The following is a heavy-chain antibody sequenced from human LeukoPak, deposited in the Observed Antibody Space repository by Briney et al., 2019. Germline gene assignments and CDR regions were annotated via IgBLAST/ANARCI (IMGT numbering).Heavy chain of an antibody. CDR3: ARDTTGYSSGWYSSDI. CDR1: GYTFTSYG. Sequence: ASVKVSCKASGYTFTSYGISWVRQAPGQGLEWMGWISAYNGDTNYAQKLQGRVTMTTDTSTSTAYMELRSLRSDDTAVYYCARDTTGYSSGWYSSDIWGQGTMVTVSS. D-gene: IGHD6-19*01. J-gene: IGHJ3*02. CDR2: ISAYNGDT. V-gene: IGHV1-18*01.